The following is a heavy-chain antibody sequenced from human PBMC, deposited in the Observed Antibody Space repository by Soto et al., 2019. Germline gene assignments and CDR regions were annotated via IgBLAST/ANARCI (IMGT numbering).Heavy chain of an antibody. CDR2: IRSKAYGGTT. J-gene: IGHJ4*02. CDR3: TSVPFTAVTFGLTPNFDY. Sequence: PGGSLRLSCTASGFTFGDYAMSWVRQAPGKGLEWVGFIRSKAYGGTTEYAASVKGRFTISRDDSKSIAYLQMNSLKTEDTAVYYCTSVPFTAVTFGLTPNFDYWGQGTLVTVSS. V-gene: IGHV3-49*04. D-gene: IGHD3-16*01. CDR1: GFTFGDYA.